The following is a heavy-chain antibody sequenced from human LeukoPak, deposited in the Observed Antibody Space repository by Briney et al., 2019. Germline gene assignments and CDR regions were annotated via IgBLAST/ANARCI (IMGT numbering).Heavy chain of an antibody. J-gene: IGHJ4*02. CDR1: GFTFSCYG. CDR2: INGGGETT. Sequence: GSLIPSCAASGFTFSCYGLTWLRQTPEKGLVCVSAINGGGETTYYSDSVKGRFTISRDNSKNTLFLQMNSLRVEDAAMYYCAKTHGYFDQWGQGTLVAVSS. V-gene: IGHV3-23*01. CDR3: AKTHGYFDQ. D-gene: IGHD3-22*01.